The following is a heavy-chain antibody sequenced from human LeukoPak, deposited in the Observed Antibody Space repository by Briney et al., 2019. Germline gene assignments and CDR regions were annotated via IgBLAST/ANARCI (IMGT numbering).Heavy chain of an antibody. J-gene: IGHJ4*02. D-gene: IGHD6-13*01. Sequence: GGSLRLSCAASGFTVSSDYVSWVRQAPGKGLEWVSVIYADGSTYYADSVKGRFTISRDNSKNTVYPQVNTLRAEDTALYYCARLEKQQRGFYFDYWGQGTLVTVSS. CDR1: GFTVSSDY. V-gene: IGHV3-53*01. CDR2: IYADGST. CDR3: ARLEKQQRGFYFDY.